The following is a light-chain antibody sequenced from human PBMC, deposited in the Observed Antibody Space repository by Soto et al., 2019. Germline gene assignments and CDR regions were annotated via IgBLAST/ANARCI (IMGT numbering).Light chain of an antibody. J-gene: IGKJ1*01. Sequence: DIQMTQSPSTLSASVGDRVTITCRASQSISNWLAWYQQIPGKAPKLLIYDASTLESGVPSRFSGSGSETEFTLTISSLQPEDVATYYCQQYNNYKFGQGTKVDFK. CDR2: DAS. CDR3: QQYNNYK. CDR1: QSISNW. V-gene: IGKV1-5*01.